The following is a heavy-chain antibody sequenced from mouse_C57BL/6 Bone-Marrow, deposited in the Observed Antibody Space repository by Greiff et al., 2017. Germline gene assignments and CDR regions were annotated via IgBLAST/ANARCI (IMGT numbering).Heavy chain of an antibody. J-gene: IGHJ1*03. Sequence: VQLQQSGPGLVQPSQSLSITCTVSGFSLTSYGVHWVRQSPGKGLEWLGVIWRGGSTDYNAAFMYRLSITKDNSKSQVFFKMNSLQADDTAIYYCAKKGYYYGSSTGYFDVWGTGTTVTVSS. CDR3: AKKGYYYGSSTGYFDV. CDR1: GFSLTSYG. V-gene: IGHV2-5*01. CDR2: IWRGGST. D-gene: IGHD1-1*01.